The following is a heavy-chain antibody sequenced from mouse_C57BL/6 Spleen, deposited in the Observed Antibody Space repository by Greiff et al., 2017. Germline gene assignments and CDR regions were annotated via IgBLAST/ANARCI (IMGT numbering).Heavy chain of an antibody. CDR1: GFTFTDYY. V-gene: IGHV7-3*01. Sequence: EVKLMESGGGLVQPGGSLSLSCAASGFTFTDYYMSWVRQPPGKALEWLGFIRNKANGYTTEYSASVKGRFTISRDNSQSILYLQMNALRAEDSATYYCERKLDYAMDYWGQGTSVTVSS. D-gene: IGHD4-1*01. CDR2: IRNKANGYTT. J-gene: IGHJ4*01. CDR3: ERKLDYAMDY.